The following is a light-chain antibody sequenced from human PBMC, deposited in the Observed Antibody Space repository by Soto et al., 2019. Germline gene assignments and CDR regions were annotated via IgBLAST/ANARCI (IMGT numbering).Light chain of an antibody. CDR2: EVT. CDR1: SSDVGAYNF. V-gene: IGLV2-14*01. CDR3: SSDTTSAPYD. J-gene: IGLJ1*01. Sequence: QSALTQPASVSGSPGQSITISCTGTSSDVGAYNFVSWYQHHPGRAPKLIIYEVTIRPSGVSNRFSGSKSGNTASLTISGLQAEDEADYYCSSDTTSAPYDFGSGTKVTVL.